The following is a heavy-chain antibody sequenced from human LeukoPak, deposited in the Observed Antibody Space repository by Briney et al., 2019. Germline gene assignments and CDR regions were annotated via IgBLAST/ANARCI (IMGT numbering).Heavy chain of an antibody. D-gene: IGHD2-2*01. CDR1: GYIFTTYA. CDR3: ARGIVVKPSANWFDP. J-gene: IGHJ5*02. Sequence: ASVKVSCKTSGYIFTTYAIHWVRQAPGRGLEWMGLINADDGNTRYSQRFQGRVTITRDTSANTAYMELSSLRFEDTGVYYCARGIVVKPSANWFDPWGQGTPVTVSS. CDR2: INADDGNT. V-gene: IGHV1-3*01.